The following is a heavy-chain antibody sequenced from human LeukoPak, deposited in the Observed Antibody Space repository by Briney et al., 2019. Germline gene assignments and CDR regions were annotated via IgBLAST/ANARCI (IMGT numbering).Heavy chain of an antibody. V-gene: IGHV3-64*01. CDR3: ARGFEGNSGYYYYYMDV. J-gene: IGHJ6*03. Sequence: GGSLRLSCAASGFTFSSYAMHWVRQAPGKGLEYVSAISSNGGSTYYANSVKGRFTISRDNSKNTLYLQMGSLGAEDMAVYYCARGFEGNSGYYYYYMDVWGKGTTVTVSS. CDR1: GFTFSSYA. D-gene: IGHD3-10*01. CDR2: ISSNGGST.